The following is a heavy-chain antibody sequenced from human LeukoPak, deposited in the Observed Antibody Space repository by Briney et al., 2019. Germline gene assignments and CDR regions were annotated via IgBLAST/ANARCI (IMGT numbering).Heavy chain of an antibody. CDR2: IHNDGTTT. CDR3: ARDFYGRYCTGGSCYYRNWFDP. D-gene: IGHD2-15*01. J-gene: IGHJ5*02. CDR1: GFTLSNYG. V-gene: IGHV3-74*03. Sequence: GGSLRLSCAASGFTLSNYGIHWVRQAPGKGLVWVSHIHNDGTTTTYAASVKGRFTISRDNDKNTVYLDMTGLSGEDTAVYYCARDFYGRYCTGGSCYYRNWFDPWGQGTQVTVSS.